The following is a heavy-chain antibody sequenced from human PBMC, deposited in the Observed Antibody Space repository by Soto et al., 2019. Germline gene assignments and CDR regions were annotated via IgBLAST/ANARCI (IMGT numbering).Heavy chain of an antibody. J-gene: IGHJ4*02. Sequence: SETLSLTCTVSGGSISSSSYYYWGWIRQHPGKGLEWIGSIYYSGSTNYNPSLKSRVTISVDTSKNQFSLKLSSVTAADTAVYYCARRGARLAVAGFYYFDYWGQGTLVTVSS. V-gene: IGHV4-39*07. CDR3: ARRGARLAVAGFYYFDY. CDR2: IYYSGST. D-gene: IGHD6-19*01. CDR1: GGSISSSSYYY.